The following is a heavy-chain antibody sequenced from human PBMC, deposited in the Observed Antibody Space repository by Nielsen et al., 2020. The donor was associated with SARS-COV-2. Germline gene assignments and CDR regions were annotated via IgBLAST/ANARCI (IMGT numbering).Heavy chain of an antibody. CDR1: GFTFSDYY. CDR2: ISSSSYT. Sequence: GESLKISCAASGFTFSDYYMSWIRQAPGKGLEWVSYISSSSYTNYADSVKGRFTISRDNAKNSLYLQMNSLRAEDTAVYYCARDGGYFDWFRYYYYGMDVWGQGTTVTVSS. V-gene: IGHV3-11*05. J-gene: IGHJ6*02. CDR3: ARDGGYFDWFRYYYYGMDV. D-gene: IGHD3-9*01.